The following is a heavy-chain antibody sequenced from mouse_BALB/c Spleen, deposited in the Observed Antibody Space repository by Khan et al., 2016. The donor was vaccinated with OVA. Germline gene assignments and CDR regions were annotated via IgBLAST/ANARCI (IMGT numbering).Heavy chain of an antibody. CDR2: INYSGST. CDR1: GYSITSDYA. D-gene: IGHD2-3*01. Sequence: VQLKQSGPGLVNPSQSLSLTCTVTGYSITSDYAWNWIRQFPGNKLEWMGYINYSGSTNYNPALTSRISITRDTSKHQFFLQLNSVTTEDTATYFCARDGCWYNYAMDYWGQGTSVTVSS. V-gene: IGHV3-2*02. J-gene: IGHJ4*01. CDR3: ARDGCWYNYAMDY.